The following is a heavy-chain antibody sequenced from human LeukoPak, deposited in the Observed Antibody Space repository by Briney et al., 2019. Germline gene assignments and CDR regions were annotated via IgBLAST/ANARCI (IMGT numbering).Heavy chain of an antibody. Sequence: PGGSLRISCAASGFPFSNYWMTWVRQAPGKGLEWVANIKPDGSAQYYADSVRGRFTISRDSAKNSVFLQMNSLRAEDTAVYYCARHGASSYGAFDIWGQGTMVTVSS. CDR3: ARHGASSYGAFDI. CDR2: IKPDGSAQ. V-gene: IGHV3-7*03. CDR1: GFPFSNYW. J-gene: IGHJ3*02. D-gene: IGHD4-17*01.